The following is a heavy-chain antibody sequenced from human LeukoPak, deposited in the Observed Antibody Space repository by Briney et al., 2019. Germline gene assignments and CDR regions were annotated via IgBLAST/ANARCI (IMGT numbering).Heavy chain of an antibody. CDR1: GGTFSSYA. CDR3: ARDRGDGYNSPFDY. V-gene: IGHV1-69*13. CDR2: IIPIFGTA. Sequence: SVKVSCKASGGTFSSYAISWVRQAPGQGLEWMGGIIPIFGTANYAQKFQGRVTITADESTSTAYMELSSLRSEDTAVYYCARDRGDGYNSPFDYWGQGTLVTVSS. J-gene: IGHJ4*02. D-gene: IGHD5-24*01.